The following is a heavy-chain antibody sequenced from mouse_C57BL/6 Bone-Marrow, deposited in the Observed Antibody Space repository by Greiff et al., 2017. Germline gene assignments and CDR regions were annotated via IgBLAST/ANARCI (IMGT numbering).Heavy chain of an antibody. CDR1: GFTFTDYY. CDR3: AREGYFDY. Sequence: DVHLVESGGGLVQPGGSLSLSCAASGFTFTDYYMSWVRQPPGKALEWLGFIRNKANGYTTEYSASVKGRFTISRDNSQIILYLQMNALRAEDSATYYCAREGYFDYWGQGTTLTVSS. V-gene: IGHV7-3*01. CDR2: IRNKANGYTT. J-gene: IGHJ2*01.